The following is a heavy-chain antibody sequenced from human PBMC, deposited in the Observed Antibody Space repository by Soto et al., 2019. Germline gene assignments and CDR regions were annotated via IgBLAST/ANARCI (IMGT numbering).Heavy chain of an antibody. D-gene: IGHD6-19*01. CDR2: INAGNGNT. Sequence: QVQLVQSGAEEKKPGVSVKVSCKASGYTFTSYAMHWVRQAPGQRLEWMGWINAGNGNTKYSQKFQGRVTITRDTSASTAYMELSSLRSEDTAVYYSARSPDIAVADYWGQGTLVTVSS. CDR1: GYTFTSYA. CDR3: ARSPDIAVADY. V-gene: IGHV1-3*05. J-gene: IGHJ4*02.